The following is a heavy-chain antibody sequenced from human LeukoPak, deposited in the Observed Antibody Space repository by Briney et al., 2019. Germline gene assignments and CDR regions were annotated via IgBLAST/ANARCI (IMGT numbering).Heavy chain of an antibody. CDR2: IYTSGST. Sequence: SQTLSLTCTVSGGSISSGSYYWSWIRQPAGKGLEWIGRIYTSGSTNYSPSLKSRVTISVDTSKNQFSLKLSSVTAADTAVYYCARDLAAAGTDWFDPWGQGTLVTVSS. CDR3: ARDLAAAGTDWFDP. CDR1: GGSISSGSYY. V-gene: IGHV4-61*02. J-gene: IGHJ5*02. D-gene: IGHD6-13*01.